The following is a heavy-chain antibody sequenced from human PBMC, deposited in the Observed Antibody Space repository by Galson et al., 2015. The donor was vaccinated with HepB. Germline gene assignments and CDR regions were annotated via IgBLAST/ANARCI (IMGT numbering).Heavy chain of an antibody. CDR3: ARSDTGYPRSDY. J-gene: IGHJ4*02. CDR1: GYTFTGHY. D-gene: IGHD5-18*01. Sequence: SVKVSCKASGYTFTGHYMDWVRQAPGQGLEWMGRLNPHNGETNYARKFQGRVTMTRDTSISTVYMELSSLTSDDMAVYFCARSDTGYPRSDYWGQGTLVTVSS. CDR2: LNPHNGET. V-gene: IGHV1-2*06.